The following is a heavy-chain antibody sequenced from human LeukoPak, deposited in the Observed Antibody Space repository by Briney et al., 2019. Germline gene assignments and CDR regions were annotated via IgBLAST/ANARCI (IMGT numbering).Heavy chain of an antibody. V-gene: IGHV1-8*01. D-gene: IGHD3-10*02. CDR1: GYTFTSYD. J-gene: IGHJ3*02. Sequence: ASVKVSCKASGYTFTSYDINWVRQATGQGLEWMGWMNPNSGNTGYAQKFQGRVTMTRNTSISTAYMELSRLRSEDTAVYYCASMDYVDNAFDIWGQGTMVTVSS. CDR2: MNPNSGNT. CDR3: ASMDYVDNAFDI.